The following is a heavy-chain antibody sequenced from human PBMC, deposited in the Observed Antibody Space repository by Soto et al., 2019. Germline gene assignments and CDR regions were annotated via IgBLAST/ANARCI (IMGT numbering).Heavy chain of an antibody. CDR1: GFTFSSYS. J-gene: IGHJ6*02. CDR3: ARARSIAVAGTRVDYYYGMAV. D-gene: IGHD6-19*01. CDR2: ISSSSSYI. Sequence: EVQLVESGGGLVKPGGSLRLSCAASGFTFSSYSMNWVRQAPGKGLEWVSSISSSSSYIYYADSVKGRFTISRDKAKSSLYLQMNSLRAEDTAVYYCARARSIAVAGTRVDYYYGMAVWGQGTTVTVSS. V-gene: IGHV3-21*01.